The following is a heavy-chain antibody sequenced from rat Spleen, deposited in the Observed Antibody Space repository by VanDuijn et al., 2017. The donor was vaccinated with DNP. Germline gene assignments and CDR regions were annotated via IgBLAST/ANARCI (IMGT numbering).Heavy chain of an antibody. CDR1: GFTFSNYY. CDR2: ISTGGGST. CDR3: AREGQLYHVGYFDY. Sequence: EVQLVESGGGLVQPGRSLKLSCAASGFTFSNYYMAWVRKAPTKGLEWVAYISTGGGSTYYRDSVKGRFTISRDNAKSTLYLQVDSLRSEDAATYYCAREGQLYHVGYFDYWGQGIIVTVSS. V-gene: IGHV5-27*01. D-gene: IGHD1-2*01. J-gene: IGHJ2*01.